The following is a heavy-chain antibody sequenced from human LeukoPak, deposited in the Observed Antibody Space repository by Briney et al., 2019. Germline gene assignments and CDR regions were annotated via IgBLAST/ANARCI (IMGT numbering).Heavy chain of an antibody. Sequence: ASVKVSCKASGGTFSSYAISWVRQAPGQGLEWMGWISAYNGNTNYAQKFQGRVTITRNTSISTAYMELSSLRSEDTAVYYCARGSNDAFDIWGQGTMVTVSS. J-gene: IGHJ3*02. V-gene: IGHV1-8*03. CDR2: ISAYNGNT. CDR1: GGTFSSYA. D-gene: IGHD2/OR15-2a*01. CDR3: ARGSNDAFDI.